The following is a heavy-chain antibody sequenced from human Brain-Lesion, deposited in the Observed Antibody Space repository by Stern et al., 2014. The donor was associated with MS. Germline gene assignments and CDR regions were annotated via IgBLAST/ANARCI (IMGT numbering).Heavy chain of an antibody. CDR1: GFTFDDFA. Sequence: EVHLVESGGGLVQPGRSLRLSCAASGFTFDDFAMHWVRQAPGKGLEWVSGINWNSGSLAYADSVKGRFSISRDSAKNSLFLQMNSLRPEDPALYYCTKDSGYFSGLFDSWGQGTLVTVSS. CDR3: TKDSGYFSGLFDS. D-gene: IGHD3-22*01. CDR2: INWNSGSL. V-gene: IGHV3-9*01. J-gene: IGHJ4*02.